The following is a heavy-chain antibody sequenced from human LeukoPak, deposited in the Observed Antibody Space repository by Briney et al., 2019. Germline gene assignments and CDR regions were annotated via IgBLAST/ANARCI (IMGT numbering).Heavy chain of an antibody. CDR3: ARDLMWGFDY. CDR1: GFTFSGHA. J-gene: IGHJ4*02. V-gene: IGHV3-30*02. Sequence: GGSLRLSCAASGFTFSGHAMHWVRQTPGVGLEWVAIIGNDGRDQHYSESVKGRFTISRDNSKNTLFLQLNSLRPEDTALYLCARDLMWGFDYWGQGNLVTVSS. D-gene: IGHD7-27*01. CDR2: IGNDGRDQ.